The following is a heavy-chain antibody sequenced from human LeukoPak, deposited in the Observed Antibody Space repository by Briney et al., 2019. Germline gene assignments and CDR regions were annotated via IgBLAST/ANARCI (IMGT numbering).Heavy chain of an antibody. CDR1: GGSFSGYY. Sequence: PSETLSLTCAVYGGSFSGYYWSWIRQPPGKGLEWIGEINHSGSTNYNPSLKSRVTISVDTSKNQFSLKLSSVTAADTAVYYCARDAPSYYYDSSGYSHAFDIWGRGTMVTVSS. CDR3: ARDAPSYYYDSSGYSHAFDI. J-gene: IGHJ3*02. V-gene: IGHV4-34*01. D-gene: IGHD3-22*01. CDR2: INHSGST.